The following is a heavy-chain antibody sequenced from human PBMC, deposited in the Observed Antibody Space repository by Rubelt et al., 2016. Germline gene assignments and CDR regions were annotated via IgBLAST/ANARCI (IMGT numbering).Heavy chain of an antibody. Sequence: VSGGSISTFYWTWIRQPPGRGLEWIGNLSNGGSTNYNPSLKSRVTILVDTSKNQFSLKLSSATAADTAVYYCARAIVVVTARAFDIWGQGTMVTVSS. J-gene: IGHJ3*02. CDR3: ARAIVVVTARAFDI. CDR1: GGSISTFY. D-gene: IGHD2-21*02. CDR2: LSNGGST. V-gene: IGHV4-59*01.